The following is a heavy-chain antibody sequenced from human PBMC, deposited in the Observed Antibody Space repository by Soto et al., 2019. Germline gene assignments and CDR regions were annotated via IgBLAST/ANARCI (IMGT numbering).Heavy chain of an antibody. CDR2: ISGYNGDT. J-gene: IGHJ6*02. V-gene: IGHV1-18*01. CDR3: AKNGQPPYYYYGLDV. CDR1: GYTFTRYG. Sequence: GSSVNVSCKASGYTFTRYGISWVRQAPGQGLEWMGWISGYNGDTNYAQKFQGRVSMTIDTSTTTAYMELRSLTSDDTAVYYCAKNGQPPYYYYGLDVWG. D-gene: IGHD2-8*01.